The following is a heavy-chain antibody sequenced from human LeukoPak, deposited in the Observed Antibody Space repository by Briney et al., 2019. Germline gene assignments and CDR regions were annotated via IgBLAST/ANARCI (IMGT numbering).Heavy chain of an antibody. J-gene: IGHJ4*02. CDR1: GYTFTGYY. CDR2: INPNSGGT. Sequence: ASVRVSCKASGYTFTGYYMHWVRQAPGQGLEWMGWINPNSGGTNYAQKFQGRVTMTRDTSISKAYMELSRLRSDDTAVHYCARDRGTVTTRGGYFDYWGQGTLVTVSS. V-gene: IGHV1-2*02. CDR3: ARDRGTVTTRGGYFDY. D-gene: IGHD4-11*01.